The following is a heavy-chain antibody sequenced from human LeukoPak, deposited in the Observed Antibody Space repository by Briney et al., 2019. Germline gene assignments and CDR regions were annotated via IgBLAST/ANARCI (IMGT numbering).Heavy chain of an antibody. CDR2: ISYDGSNK. D-gene: IGHD3-9*01. Sequence: PGRSLRLSCAASGFTSSSYGMHWVRQAPGKGLERVAAISYDGSNKFYADSVKGRFTISRDNSKNTLYVQMNSLRAEDTAVYHCAKDPPLYFDWPEGYFQHWGQGTLVTVSS. CDR3: AKDPPLYFDWPEGYFQH. V-gene: IGHV3-30*18. CDR1: GFTSSSYG. J-gene: IGHJ1*01.